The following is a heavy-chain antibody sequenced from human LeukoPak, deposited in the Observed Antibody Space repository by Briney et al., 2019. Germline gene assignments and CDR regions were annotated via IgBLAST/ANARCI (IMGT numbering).Heavy chain of an antibody. D-gene: IGHD2/OR15-2a*01. CDR3: AGHHPRNTVDF. J-gene: IGHJ4*02. Sequence: PSETLSLTCTVSGASINSNYYYWGWIRQPPGKGLEWIGSIAYSGSTFYTPSLKSRVTISLDTSKNQFSLKLSSVTAADTAVYYCAGHHPRNTVDFWGQGTLVTVSS. CDR1: GASINSNYYY. CDR2: IAYSGST. V-gene: IGHV4-39*01.